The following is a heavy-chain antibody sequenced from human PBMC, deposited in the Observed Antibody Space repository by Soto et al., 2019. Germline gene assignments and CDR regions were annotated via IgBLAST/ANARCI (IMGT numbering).Heavy chain of an antibody. V-gene: IGHV4-61*01. Sequence: ASETLSLTCTVSGGSVSSGSYYWSWIRQPPGKGLEWIGYIYYSGSTNYNPSLKSRVTISVDTSKNQFSLKLSSVTAADTAVYYCARDRHYYDSSGYLIFGYWGQGTLVTV. CDR3: ARDRHYYDSSGYLIFGY. J-gene: IGHJ4*02. D-gene: IGHD3-22*01. CDR1: GGSVSSGSYY. CDR2: IYYSGST.